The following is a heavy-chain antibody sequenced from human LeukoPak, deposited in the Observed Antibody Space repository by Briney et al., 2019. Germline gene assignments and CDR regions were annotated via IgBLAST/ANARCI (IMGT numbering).Heavy chain of an antibody. J-gene: IGHJ4*02. CDR2: IYYSGST. Sequence: PSQTLSLTCAVSGGSISSGGYSWSWIRQPPGKGLEWIGYIYYSGSTNYNPSLKSRVTISVDTSKNQFSLKLSSVTAADTAVYYCARLQGAGYGDYAQFDYWGQGTLVTVSS. V-gene: IGHV4-30-4*07. D-gene: IGHD4-17*01. CDR3: ARLQGAGYGDYAQFDY. CDR1: GGSISSGGYS.